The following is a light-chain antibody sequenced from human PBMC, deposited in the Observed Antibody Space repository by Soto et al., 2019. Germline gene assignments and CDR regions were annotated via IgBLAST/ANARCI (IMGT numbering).Light chain of an antibody. CDR2: EVT. Sequence: QSALTQPASVSGSPGQSITISCTGTSSDVGDYNYVSWYQQHPGKAPKLVIYEVTNRPSGVSNRFSGSKSGNTASLTISWLQAEDEADYYCSSYTSSSTLVVFGGGTQLTVL. V-gene: IGLV2-14*01. J-gene: IGLJ2*01. CDR1: SSDVGDYNY. CDR3: SSYTSSSTLVV.